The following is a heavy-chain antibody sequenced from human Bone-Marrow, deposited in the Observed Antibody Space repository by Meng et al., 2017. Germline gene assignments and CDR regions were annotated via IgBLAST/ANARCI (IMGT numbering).Heavy chain of an antibody. V-gene: IGHV3-21*01. J-gene: IGHJ6*02. CDR3: ARVASTTEIYYYYYYGMDV. CDR2: ISSSSSYI. Sequence: GESLKISCAASGFTFSSYSMNWVRQAPGKGLEWVSSISSSSSYIYYADSVKGRFTISRDNAKNSLYLQMNSLRAEDTAVYYCARVASTTEIYYYYYYGMDVWGQGTTVTVSS. CDR1: GFTFSSYS. D-gene: IGHD4-17*01.